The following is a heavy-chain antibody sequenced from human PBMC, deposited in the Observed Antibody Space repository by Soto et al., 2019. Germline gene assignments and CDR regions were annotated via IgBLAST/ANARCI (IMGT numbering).Heavy chain of an antibody. Sequence: EVQLVESGGGLVQPGGSLRLSCAASGFTFSNYWMYWVRQAPGKGLVWVSRINSDGSVSSYADSVKGRLTISRDNVKNTLYLQMDSLRAEDTAVYYCARGDCVGSTCYSLAGSFCYYMDVWGKGTTVTVFS. CDR1: GFTFSNYW. D-gene: IGHD2-15*01. V-gene: IGHV3-74*01. CDR2: INSDGSVS. J-gene: IGHJ6*03. CDR3: ARGDCVGSTCYSLAGSFCYYMDV.